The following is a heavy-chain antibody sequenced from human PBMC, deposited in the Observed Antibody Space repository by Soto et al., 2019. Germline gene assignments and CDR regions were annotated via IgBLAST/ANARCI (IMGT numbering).Heavy chain of an antibody. J-gene: IGHJ5*02. CDR3: ARDICSGCGWFDP. D-gene: IGHD6-19*01. V-gene: IGHV3-53*01. CDR1: GFTVSSNY. CDR2: IYSGGST. Sequence: EVQLVESGGGLIQPGGSLRLSCAASGFTVSSNYMSWVRQAPGKGLEWVSVIYSGGSTYYADSVKGRFTISRDNSKNTLDLQMTSLRAEDTAVYYCARDICSGCGWFDPWGQGPLVTVSS.